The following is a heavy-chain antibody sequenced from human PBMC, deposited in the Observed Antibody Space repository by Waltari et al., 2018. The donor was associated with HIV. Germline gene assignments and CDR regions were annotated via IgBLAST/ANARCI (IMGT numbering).Heavy chain of an antibody. CDR3: ARAQYYYDSSGYYYGDYGMDV. CDR2: INPNSGGT. Sequence: VRQAPGQGLEWMGWINPNSGGTNYAQKFQGRVTMTRDTSISTAYMELSRLRSDDTAVYYCARAQYYYDSSGYYYGDYGMDVWGQGTTVTVSS. V-gene: IGHV1-2*02. J-gene: IGHJ6*02. D-gene: IGHD3-22*01.